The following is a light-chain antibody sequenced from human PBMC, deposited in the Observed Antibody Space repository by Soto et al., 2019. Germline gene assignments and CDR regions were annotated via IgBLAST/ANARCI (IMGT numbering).Light chain of an antibody. CDR1: QGIRND. J-gene: IGKJ4*01. Sequence: AIQMTQSPSSLSASVGDRVTITCRASQGIRNDLGWYQQKPGKPPKLLLYAASNLQSGVPSRFSGSGSGTDFTLTISSLQHEDFATYYCLQDYNYPLTFGGGTKVEIK. V-gene: IGKV1-6*01. CDR3: LQDYNYPLT. CDR2: AAS.